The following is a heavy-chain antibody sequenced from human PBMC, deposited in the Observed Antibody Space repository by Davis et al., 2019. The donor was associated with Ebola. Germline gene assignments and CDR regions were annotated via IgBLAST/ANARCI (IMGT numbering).Heavy chain of an antibody. CDR1: GDSISSSY. CDR2: IYYNAVT. CDR3: ARRGTSSWYAGWFDP. V-gene: IGHV4-59*08. Sequence: MPGGSLRLSCTVSGDSISSSYWTWIRQPPGKGLEWIGYIYYNAVTIYNPSLKSRVTISVDTSKNQFSLKLSSVTAADTAMYYCARRGTSSWYAGWFDPWGQGTLVTVSS. J-gene: IGHJ5*02. D-gene: IGHD6-13*01.